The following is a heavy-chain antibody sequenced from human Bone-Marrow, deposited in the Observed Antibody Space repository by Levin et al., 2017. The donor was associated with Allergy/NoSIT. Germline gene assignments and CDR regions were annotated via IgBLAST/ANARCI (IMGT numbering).Heavy chain of an antibody. D-gene: IGHD1-1*01. CDR1: GFPVSSYY. CDR3: AISSNWNSDAFDI. V-gene: IGHV3-53*01. CDR2: VYSAGST. J-gene: IGHJ3*02. Sequence: GGSLRLSCAGSGFPVSSYYMTWVRQAPGKGLDWVSLVYSAGSTYYADSVKGRFTISRDNSKNTLFLQMDSLRAEDTAVYYCAISSNWNSDAFDIWGQGTMVTVSS.